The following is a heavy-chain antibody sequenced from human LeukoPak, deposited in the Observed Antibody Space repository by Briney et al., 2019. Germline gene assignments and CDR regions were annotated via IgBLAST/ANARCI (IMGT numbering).Heavy chain of an antibody. CDR1: GFTFSTYW. CDR3: AKNNDYGGSYWYFDL. CDR2: IKQDGSEI. V-gene: IGHV3-7*01. D-gene: IGHD4-23*01. Sequence: GGSLRLSCAASGFTFSTYWMSWVRQAPGKGLEWVANIKQDGSEIYYVDSVKGRFTISRDSSKNTLYLQMSSLRDEDTAVYYCAKNNDYGGSYWYFDLWGRGTLVTVSS. J-gene: IGHJ2*01.